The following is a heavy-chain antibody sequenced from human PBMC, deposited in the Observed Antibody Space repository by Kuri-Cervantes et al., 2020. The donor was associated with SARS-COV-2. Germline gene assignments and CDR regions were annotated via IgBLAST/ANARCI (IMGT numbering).Heavy chain of an antibody. D-gene: IGHD3-3*01. CDR2: IYYSGST. CDR1: GGSISSYY. CDR3: ARTKGTIFGVVNWFDP. Sequence: GSLRLSCTVSGGSISSYYWSWIRQPPGKGLEWIGYIYYSGSTNYNPSLKSRVAISVDTSKNQFSLKLSSVTAADTAVYYCARTKGTIFGVVNWFDPRGQGTLVTVSS. J-gene: IGHJ5*02. V-gene: IGHV4-59*08.